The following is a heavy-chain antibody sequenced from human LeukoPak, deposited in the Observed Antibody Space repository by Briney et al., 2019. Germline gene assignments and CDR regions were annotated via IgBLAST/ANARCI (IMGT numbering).Heavy chain of an antibody. J-gene: IGHJ6*02. CDR2: ILPMLCKA. Sequence: SVTVSCKASVCTFSSYAISWVRQAPGQGLEWMGRILPMLCKANYAQKFQGRVTITADKATSTAYMELSSLRSEDTAVYYCARGVVDYYYGMDVWGQGTTVIVSS. CDR1: VCTFSSYA. CDR3: ARGVVDYYYGMDV. V-gene: IGHV1-69*04. D-gene: IGHD3-3*01.